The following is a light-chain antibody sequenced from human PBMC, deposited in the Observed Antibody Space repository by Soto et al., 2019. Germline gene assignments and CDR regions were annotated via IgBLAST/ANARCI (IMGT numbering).Light chain of an antibody. J-gene: IGKJ2*01. V-gene: IGKV4-1*01. CDR3: QQYSGTPPT. CDR2: WAS. CDR1: QNVLHSSNNKNY. Sequence: DIVMTQSPDSLAVSLGERATINCKSSQNVLHSSNNKNYLAWYQQKPGQPPKLLIYWASTRESGVPDRFSGSGSGTDFPLTISTLQPKDVAVYYCQQYSGTPPTLGQGPQLEIK.